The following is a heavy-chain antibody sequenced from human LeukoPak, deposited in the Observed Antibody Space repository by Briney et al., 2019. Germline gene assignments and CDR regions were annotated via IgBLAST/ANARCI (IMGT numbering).Heavy chain of an antibody. Sequence: SQTLSLTCTVSGGSISSGSYYWSWIRQPAGKGLEWIGRIYTSGSTNYNPSLKSRVTISVDTSKNQFSLKLSSVTAADTAVYYCARDGRGYCSGGSCYSFDYWGQGTLVTVSS. CDR1: GGSISSGSYY. CDR3: ARDGRGYCSGGSCYSFDY. J-gene: IGHJ4*02. D-gene: IGHD2-15*01. CDR2: IYTSGST. V-gene: IGHV4-61*02.